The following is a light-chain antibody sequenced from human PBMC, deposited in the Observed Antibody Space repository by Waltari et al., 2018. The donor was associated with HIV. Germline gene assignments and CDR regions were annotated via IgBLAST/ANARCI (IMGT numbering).Light chain of an antibody. V-gene: IGLV1-44*01. CDR2: RNN. CDR1: SSNIGSNT. Sequence: GQRVTISCSGSSSNIGSNTVNWYQQFPGTAPKLLIYRNNQRPSGVPDRFSGSKSGTSASLAISGLQSEDEADYYCAAWDDSLSGYVFGTGTKFIVL. J-gene: IGLJ1*01. CDR3: AAWDDSLSGYV.